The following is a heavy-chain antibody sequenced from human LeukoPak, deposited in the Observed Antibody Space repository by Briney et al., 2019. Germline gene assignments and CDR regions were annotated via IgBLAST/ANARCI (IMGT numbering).Heavy chain of an antibody. D-gene: IGHD5-18*01. V-gene: IGHV4-61*02. CDR3: ARDQVDTAMVTVYFDY. J-gene: IGHJ4*02. CDR1: GGSISSSSYY. Sequence: SETLSLTCTVSGGSISSSSYYWSWIRQPAGKGLEWIGRIYTSGSTNYNPSLKSRVTMSVDTSKNQFSLKLSSVTAADTAVYYCARDQVDTAMVTVYFDYWGQGTLVTVSS. CDR2: IYTSGST.